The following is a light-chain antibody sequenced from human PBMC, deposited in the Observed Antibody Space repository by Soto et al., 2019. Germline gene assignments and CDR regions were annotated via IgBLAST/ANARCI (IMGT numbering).Light chain of an antibody. Sequence: QITQTTTSLSATGRNQVHNNLRASQSISNYLNWYQQKPGKAPKLLIYAASSLQSGVPSRFSGSGSGTDFTLTISSLQPEDFATYYCQQSYSTPRTFGQGTKVDIK. J-gene: IGKJ1*01. V-gene: IGKV1-39*01. CDR3: QQSYSTPRT. CDR2: AAS. CDR1: QSISNY.